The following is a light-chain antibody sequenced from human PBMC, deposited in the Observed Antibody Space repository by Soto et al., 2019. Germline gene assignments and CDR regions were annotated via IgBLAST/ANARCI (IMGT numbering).Light chain of an antibody. V-gene: IGLV1-44*01. CDR1: SSNIGSNT. CDR3: AAWDDSLNAVV. CDR2: SDD. J-gene: IGLJ2*01. Sequence: QSVLTQPPSASGTPGQRVTISCSGSSSNIGSNTVNWYQQFPKTAPKLLIYSDDQRPSGVPDRFSGSRSGTSASLAISGLQSEDEADYYCAAWDDSLNAVVFGGGTKVTVL.